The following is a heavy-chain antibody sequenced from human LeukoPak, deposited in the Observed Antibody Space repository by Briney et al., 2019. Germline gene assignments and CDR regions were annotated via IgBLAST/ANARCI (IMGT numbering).Heavy chain of an antibody. V-gene: IGHV3-73*01. CDR2: IRSKASSYAT. CDR3: TSRPGIAVSRQGTDF. CDR1: GFTFSGSS. D-gene: IGHD6-19*01. Sequence: GGSLKLSCAASGFTFSGSSMHWVRQASGKGLEWVGRIRSKASSYATEYGASVEGRFIISRDDSKNMAYLQMNSLKTEDTAVYYCTSRPGIAVSRQGTDFWGQGTLAIVSS. J-gene: IGHJ4*02.